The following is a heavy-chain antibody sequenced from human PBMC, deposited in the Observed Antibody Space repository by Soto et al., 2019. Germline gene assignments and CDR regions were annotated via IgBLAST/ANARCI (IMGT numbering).Heavy chain of an antibody. CDR1: GGSISSGDFY. V-gene: IGHV4-30-4*01. Sequence: SETLSLTCTVYGGSISSGDFYWSWIRQPPGKGLEWIGYIYYSGSSYHNPSLQSRVTMSVDTSKNQFSLKLSSVTAADTAVYYCAREVYHDRKIDYWGQGTLVTVSS. D-gene: IGHD2-2*01. J-gene: IGHJ4*02. CDR2: IYYSGSS. CDR3: AREVYHDRKIDY.